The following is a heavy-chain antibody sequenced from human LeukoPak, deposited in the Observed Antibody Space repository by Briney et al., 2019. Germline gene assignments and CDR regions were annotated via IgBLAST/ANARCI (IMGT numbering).Heavy chain of an antibody. CDR3: ARRTMVRGVIISTYYYYMDV. CDR1: VGSFSGFY. J-gene: IGHJ6*03. V-gene: IGHV4-34*01. D-gene: IGHD3-10*01. Sequence: SETLSLTCAVYVGSFSGFYWTWIRQPPGKGLEWIGEINDSGSTNYNPSLKGRVTISVDTSKNQFSLKLTSVTAADTAVYYCARRTMVRGVIISTYYYYMDVWGKGTTVTVSS. CDR2: INDSGST.